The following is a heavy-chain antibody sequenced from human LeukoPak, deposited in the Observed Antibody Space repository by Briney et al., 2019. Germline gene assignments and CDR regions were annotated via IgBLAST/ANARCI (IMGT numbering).Heavy chain of an antibody. CDR1: GDSVSSNSAA. Sequence: SQTLSLTCAVSGDSVSSNSAACDWFRQSPSSGLEWLGRTYYRSKWYNDYAVSVKSRITINPDTSKNQFSLQLNSVTPEDTAVYYCAKGVAGTFDYWGQGTLVTVSS. CDR3: AKGVAGTFDY. J-gene: IGHJ4*02. D-gene: IGHD6-19*01. V-gene: IGHV6-1*01. CDR2: TYYRSKWYN.